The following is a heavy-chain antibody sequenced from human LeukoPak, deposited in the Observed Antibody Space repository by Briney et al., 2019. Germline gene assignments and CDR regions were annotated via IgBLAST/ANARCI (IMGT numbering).Heavy chain of an antibody. Sequence: GESLKISCKASGYTFTGYYMHWVRQAPGQGLEWMGWINPNSGGTNYAQKFQGRVTMTRDTSISTAYMELSRLRSDDTAVYYCARDRTTVTTLYYFDYWGQGTLVTVSS. CDR2: INPNSGGT. V-gene: IGHV1-2*02. CDR1: GYTFTGYY. D-gene: IGHD4-17*01. CDR3: ARDRTTVTTLYYFDY. J-gene: IGHJ4*02.